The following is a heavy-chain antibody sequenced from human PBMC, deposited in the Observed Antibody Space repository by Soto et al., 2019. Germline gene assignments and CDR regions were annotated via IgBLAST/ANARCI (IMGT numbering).Heavy chain of an antibody. CDR1: GGSISSGDYY. Sequence: QVQLQESGPGLVKPSQTLSLTCTVSGGSISSGDYYWSWIRQPPGKGLEWIGYIYYSGSTYYNPALQSRVTISVDTSKNQFSLKLSSVTAADTAVYYCARQLEDTAMVDHWYFDLWGRGTLVTVSS. V-gene: IGHV4-30-4*01. CDR3: ARQLEDTAMVDHWYFDL. D-gene: IGHD5-18*01. CDR2: IYYSGST. J-gene: IGHJ2*01.